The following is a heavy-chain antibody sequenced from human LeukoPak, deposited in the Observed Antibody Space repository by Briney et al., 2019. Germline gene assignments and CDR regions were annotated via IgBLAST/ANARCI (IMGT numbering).Heavy chain of an antibody. J-gene: IGHJ4*02. Sequence: VASVKVSCKASGYTFTGYYMHWVRQAPGQGLEWMGWINPNSGGTNYAQKFQGRVTMTRDTSISTAYMELSRLRSDDTAVYYCARCGYYYDSSGPFDYWGQGTLVTASS. V-gene: IGHV1-2*02. CDR1: GYTFTGYY. D-gene: IGHD3-22*01. CDR2: INPNSGGT. CDR3: ARCGYYYDSSGPFDY.